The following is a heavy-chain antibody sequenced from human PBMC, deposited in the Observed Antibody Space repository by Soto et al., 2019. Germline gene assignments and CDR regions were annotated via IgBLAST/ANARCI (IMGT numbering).Heavy chain of an antibody. CDR3: AKHSSSSRGNYFDY. CDR2: ISGSGGST. D-gene: IGHD6-6*01. CDR1: GFTFSSYA. V-gene: IGHV3-23*01. Sequence: QLGGSLRLSCAASGFTFSSYAMSWVRQAPGKGLEWVSAISGSGGSTYYADSVKGRFTISRDNSKNTLYLQMNSLRAEDTAVYYCAKHSSSSRGNYFDYWGQGTLVTVSS. J-gene: IGHJ4*02.